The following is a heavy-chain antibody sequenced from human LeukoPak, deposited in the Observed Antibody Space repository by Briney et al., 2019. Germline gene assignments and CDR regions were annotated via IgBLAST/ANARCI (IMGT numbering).Heavy chain of an antibody. D-gene: IGHD5-24*01. Sequence: SETLSLTCTVSGASISGPSWNWIRQPPGKGLEWIGYIYYSGSTNYNPSLKSRVTISVDTSKNQFSLKLSSVTAADTAGYYCASQGEVGEMATMIDYWGQGTLVTVSS. J-gene: IGHJ4*02. CDR3: ASQGEVGEMATMIDY. V-gene: IGHV4-59*11. CDR2: IYYSGST. CDR1: GASISGPS.